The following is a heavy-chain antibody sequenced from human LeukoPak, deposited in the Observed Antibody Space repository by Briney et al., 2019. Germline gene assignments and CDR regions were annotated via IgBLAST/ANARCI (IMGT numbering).Heavy chain of an antibody. CDR2: THYSGSS. J-gene: IGHJ6*03. V-gene: IGHV4-59*01. CDR3: TRCGRNNRGYYYMED. D-gene: IGHD2/OR15-2a*01. Sequence: SETLSLTCTVSGGSISGYSWSWIRQPPGKGLEWIGYTHYSGSSNYNPSLKSRVTISVDTSKNQFSLKVSSVTAADTAVYYCTRCGRNNRGYYYMEDWGKGTTVTVSS. CDR1: GGSISGYS.